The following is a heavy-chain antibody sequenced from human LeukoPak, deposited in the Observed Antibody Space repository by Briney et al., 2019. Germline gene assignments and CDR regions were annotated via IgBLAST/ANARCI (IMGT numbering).Heavy chain of an antibody. D-gene: IGHD3-22*01. CDR3: ARGDYYDSSGSRSGFDY. CDR2: IMPVFGTA. CDR1: GGTFSSYA. J-gene: IGHJ4*02. V-gene: IGHV1-69*01. Sequence: SVKVSCKASGGTFSSYAISWVRQAPGQGLEWMGGIMPVFGTANYAQKFQGRVTITADESTSTAYMEQSSLRSEDTAVYYCARGDYYDSSGSRSGFDYWGQGTLVTVSS.